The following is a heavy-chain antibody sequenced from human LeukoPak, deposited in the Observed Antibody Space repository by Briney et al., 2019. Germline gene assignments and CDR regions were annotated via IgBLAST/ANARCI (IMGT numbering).Heavy chain of an antibody. CDR2: ISSSSSYI. Sequence: GGSLRLSCAASGFTFSSYSMNWVRQAPGKGLEWVSSISSSSSYIYYADSVKGRFTISRDNAKNSLYLQMSSLRAEDTAVYYCARAHIVATEPFDYWGQGALVTVSS. J-gene: IGHJ4*02. CDR1: GFTFSSYS. D-gene: IGHD5-12*01. CDR3: ARAHIVATEPFDY. V-gene: IGHV3-21*01.